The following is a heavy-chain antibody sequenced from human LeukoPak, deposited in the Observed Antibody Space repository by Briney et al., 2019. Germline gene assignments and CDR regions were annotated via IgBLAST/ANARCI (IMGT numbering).Heavy chain of an antibody. CDR2: IYPDDSDT. Sequence: GESLKISCKGSGYSFTNYWIIWVRQMPGKGLEWMGIIYPDDSDTRYSQSFQGQITISADKSISTAYLQWSGLKASDTAMYYCVRSSGSFPNYFDSWGQGTLVTVSS. J-gene: IGHJ4*02. CDR3: VRSSGSFPNYFDS. CDR1: GYSFTNYW. V-gene: IGHV5-51*01. D-gene: IGHD3-10*01.